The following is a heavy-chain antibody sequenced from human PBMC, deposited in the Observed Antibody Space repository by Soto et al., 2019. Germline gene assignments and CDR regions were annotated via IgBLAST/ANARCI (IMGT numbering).Heavy chain of an antibody. V-gene: IGHV1-69*02. CDR1: GGTFSSYT. Sequence: QVQLVQSGAEEKKPGSSVKVSCKAAGGTFSSYTISGVRQAPGQGLEWMGRIIPILGIANYAQKFKGRFPITADKSTSTAYMELSSLRSDDTAVYYCARGRVVVPARVYYYYYYMDVWGKGTTVTVSS. D-gene: IGHD2-2*01. CDR3: ARGRVVVPARVYYYYYYMDV. J-gene: IGHJ6*03. CDR2: IIPILGIA.